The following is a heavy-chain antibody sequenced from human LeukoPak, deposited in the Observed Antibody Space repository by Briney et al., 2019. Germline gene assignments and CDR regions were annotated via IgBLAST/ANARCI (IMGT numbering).Heavy chain of an antibody. V-gene: IGHV3-23*01. CDR3: AKDLGIYDAFDI. CDR1: GFTFSSYA. D-gene: IGHD5-12*01. Sequence: EPGGSLRLSCAASGFTFSSYAMSWVRQAPGKGLEWVSAISGSGGSTYYADSVKGRFTISRDNSKNTLYLQMNSLRAEDTAVYYCAKDLGIYDAFDIWGQGTMVTVSS. CDR2: ISGSGGST. J-gene: IGHJ3*02.